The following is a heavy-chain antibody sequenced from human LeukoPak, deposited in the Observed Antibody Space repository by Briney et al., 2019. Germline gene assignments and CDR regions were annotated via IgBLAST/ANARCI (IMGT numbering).Heavy chain of an antibody. V-gene: IGHV3-23*01. Sequence: GGSLRLSCAASGLTFSSYAMSWVRQAPGKGLEVVSAISGSGGSTYYADSVKVRFTISEDNSKNTLYLQMNSLRAEDTAVYYCAKDEDCSSTSCYRFDYWGQGTLVTVSS. CDR1: GLTFSSYA. CDR2: ISGSGGST. D-gene: IGHD2-2*01. CDR3: AKDEDCSSTSCYRFDY. J-gene: IGHJ4*02.